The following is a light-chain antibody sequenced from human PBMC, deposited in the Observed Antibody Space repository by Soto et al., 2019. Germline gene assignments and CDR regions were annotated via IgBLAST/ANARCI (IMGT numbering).Light chain of an antibody. V-gene: IGKV3-15*01. CDR3: QQYNNWPLT. CDR1: QSVSSN. J-gene: IGKJ1*01. CDR2: GAS. Sequence: EIVMTQSPATLSVSPGERATLSCRASQSVSSNLAWYQQKPGQAPRLLIYGASTRATGIRARFSGSGSATAFTLTISTLPSEDFAVYYCQQYNNWPLTFGQGTKVEIK.